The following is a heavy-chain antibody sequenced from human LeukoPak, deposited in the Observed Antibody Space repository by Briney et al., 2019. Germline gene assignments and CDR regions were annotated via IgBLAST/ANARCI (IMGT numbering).Heavy chain of an antibody. Sequence: SETLSLTCIVSGGSISSYYWSWIRQPAGKGLEWIGRIYTGGSTNYNPSLKSRVTISVDTSKNQFSLKLSSVTAADTAVYYCARHRIRQGKAARPGYYYYYMDVWGKGTTVTVSS. CDR2: IYTGGST. V-gene: IGHV4-4*07. D-gene: IGHD6-6*01. CDR1: GGSISSYY. CDR3: ARHRIRQGKAARPGYYYYYMDV. J-gene: IGHJ6*03.